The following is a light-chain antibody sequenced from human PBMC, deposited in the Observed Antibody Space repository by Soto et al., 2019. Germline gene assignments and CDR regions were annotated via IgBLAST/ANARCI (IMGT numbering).Light chain of an antibody. Sequence: EIVLTQSPATLSVSPGERVTLSCRASQSVSSRLAWYQQKPGQSPRLLIYGASTRATGIPARFSGSGSGTEFTLTISRLEPEDFAVYYCQQYGSSPGTFGQGTKVDI. V-gene: IGKV3-20*01. CDR1: QSVSSR. CDR2: GAS. J-gene: IGKJ1*01. CDR3: QQYGSSPGT.